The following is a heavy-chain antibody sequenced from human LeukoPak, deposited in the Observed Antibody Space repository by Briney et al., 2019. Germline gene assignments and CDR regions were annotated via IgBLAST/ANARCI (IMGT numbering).Heavy chain of an antibody. D-gene: IGHD2-2*02. CDR3: ARSLVPAAIGHWFDP. CDR1: GGTFSSYA. Sequence: SVKVSCKASGGTFSSYAISWVRQAPGLWLEWMGGIIPIFGTANYAQKFQGRVTITADESTSTAYMELSSLRSEDTAVYYCARSLVPAAIGHWFDPWGQGTLVTVSS. V-gene: IGHV1-69*13. J-gene: IGHJ5*02. CDR2: IIPIFGTA.